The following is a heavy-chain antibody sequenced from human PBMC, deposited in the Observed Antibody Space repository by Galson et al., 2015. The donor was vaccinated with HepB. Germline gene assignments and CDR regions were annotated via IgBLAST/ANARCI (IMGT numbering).Heavy chain of an antibody. CDR1: GGSFSGYY. D-gene: IGHD3-10*01. J-gene: IGHJ5*02. Sequence: LSLTCAVYGGSFSGYYWSWIRQPPGKGLEWIGEINHSGSTNYNPSLKSRVTISVDTSKNQFSLKLRSVTAADTAVYYCARGHSFLQSPQFNNYYGSGSYYKRRPDRDGTYNWFDPWGQGTLVTVSS. CDR2: INHSGST. V-gene: IGHV4-34*01. CDR3: ARGHSFLQSPQFNNYYGSGSYYKRRPDRDGTYNWFDP.